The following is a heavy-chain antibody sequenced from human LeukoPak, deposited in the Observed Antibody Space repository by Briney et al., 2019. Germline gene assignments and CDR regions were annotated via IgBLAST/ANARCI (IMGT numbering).Heavy chain of an antibody. CDR2: ISSSSTYI. CDR3: ARGGGGSYQTFDY. J-gene: IGHJ4*02. V-gene: IGHV3-21*06. CDR1: GFTFSSYN. D-gene: IGHD1-26*01. Sequence: GGSLRLSCAASGFTFSSYNMNWVRQAPGKGLEWVSAISSSSTYIKYADSVKGRFTISRDNAKNSLYLQMNGLRAEDTAVYYCARGGGGSYQTFDYWGQGTLVTVSS.